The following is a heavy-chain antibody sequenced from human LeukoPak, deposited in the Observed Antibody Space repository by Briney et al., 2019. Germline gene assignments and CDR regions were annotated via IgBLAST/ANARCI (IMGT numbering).Heavy chain of an antibody. CDR2: IHPGDSDT. J-gene: IGHJ4*02. Sequence: GESLQISCKGSGYSFTSYWIGWVRQMPGKGLEWMGIIHPGDSDTRYSPSFQGQVAISADKSISTAYLQWSSLKASDTAMYYCTRHVQSSGWSNFDYWGQGTLVTVSS. CDR1: GYSFTSYW. V-gene: IGHV5-51*01. CDR3: TRHVQSSGWSNFDY. D-gene: IGHD6-19*01.